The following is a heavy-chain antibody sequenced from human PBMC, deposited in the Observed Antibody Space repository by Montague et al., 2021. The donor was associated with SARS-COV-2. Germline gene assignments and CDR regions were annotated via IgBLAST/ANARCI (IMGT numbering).Heavy chain of an antibody. Sequence: CAISGDSVAGDIATWNWIKQSPSRDLEWLGMTYYRSKWYNDYAESVKSRIAIDPDTSKHQFSLHLNSVTPEDTAVYYCARIPVGSKYYFDFWGQGTLVTVSS. J-gene: IGHJ4*02. CDR1: GDSVAGDIAT. CDR2: TYYRSKWYN. D-gene: IGHD2-2*01. V-gene: IGHV6-1*01. CDR3: ARIPVGSKYYFDF.